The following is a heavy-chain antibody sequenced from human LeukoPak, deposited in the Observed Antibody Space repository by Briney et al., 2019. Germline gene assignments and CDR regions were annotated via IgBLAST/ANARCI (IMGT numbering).Heavy chain of an antibody. D-gene: IGHD1-26*01. Sequence: PGGSLRLSCAASGFTFSTYSMNWVSQAPGKGLEWVSSISSGSTYIYYIDSVKGRFTISSDNAKNSLYLQMNSLRAEDTAVYYCARDLYTGTNWFDPWGQGTLVTVSS. CDR1: GFTFSTYS. CDR3: ARDLYTGTNWFDP. V-gene: IGHV3-21*01. J-gene: IGHJ5*02. CDR2: ISSGSTYI.